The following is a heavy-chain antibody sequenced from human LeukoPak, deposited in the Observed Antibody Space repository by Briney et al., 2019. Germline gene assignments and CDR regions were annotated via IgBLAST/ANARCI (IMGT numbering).Heavy chain of an antibody. J-gene: IGHJ5*02. CDR2: IYYSGST. CDR1: GGSISSSSYY. D-gene: IGHD6-13*01. V-gene: IGHV4-61*01. Sequence: SETLSLNCTVSGGSISSSSYYWSWTRQPPGKGLEWIGYIYYSGSTNYNPSLKSRVTISVDTSKNQFFLKLSSVTAADTAVYYCAREGSSSWTNWFDPWGQGTLVIVSS. CDR3: AREGSSSWTNWFDP.